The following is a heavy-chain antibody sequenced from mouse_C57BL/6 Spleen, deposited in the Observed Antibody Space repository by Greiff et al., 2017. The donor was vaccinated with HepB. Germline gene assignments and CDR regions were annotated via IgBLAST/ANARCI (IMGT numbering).Heavy chain of an antibody. J-gene: IGHJ3*01. CDR2: ISGGGGNT. CDR3: ARREGTWFAY. V-gene: IGHV5-9*01. Sequence: DVHLVESGGGLVKPGGSLKLSCAASGFTFSSYTMSWVRQTPEKRLEWVATISGGGGNTYYPDSVKGRFTISRDNAKNTLYLQMSSLRSEDTALYYCARREGTWFAYWGQGTLVTVSA. CDR1: GFTFSSYT.